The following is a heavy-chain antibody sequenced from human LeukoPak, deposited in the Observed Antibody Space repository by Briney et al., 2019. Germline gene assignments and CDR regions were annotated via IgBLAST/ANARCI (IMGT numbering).Heavy chain of an antibody. CDR3: ARSIPGIAAAGTWSWFDP. CDR2: MNPNSGNT. J-gene: IGHJ5*02. D-gene: IGHD6-13*01. Sequence: ASVKVSCKASGYTFTRYDINWVRQATGQGLEWMGWMNPNSGNTGYAQKFQGRVTMTRNTSISTAYMELSSLRSEDTAVYYCARSIPGIAAAGTWSWFDPWGQATLVTVSS. CDR1: GYTFTRYD. V-gene: IGHV1-8*01.